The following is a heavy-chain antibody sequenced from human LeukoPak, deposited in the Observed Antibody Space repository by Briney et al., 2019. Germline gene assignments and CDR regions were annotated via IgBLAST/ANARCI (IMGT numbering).Heavy chain of an antibody. CDR1: GGSISSGSYY. CDR2: IYTSGST. Sequence: SQTLSLTCTISGGSISSGSYYWSWIRQPAGKGLEWIGRIYTSGSTNYNPSLKSRVTISVDTSKNQFSLKLSSVTAADTAVYYCARTWLGYYGMDVWGQGTMVTVSS. J-gene: IGHJ6*02. D-gene: IGHD3-10*01. V-gene: IGHV4-61*02. CDR3: ARTWLGYYGMDV.